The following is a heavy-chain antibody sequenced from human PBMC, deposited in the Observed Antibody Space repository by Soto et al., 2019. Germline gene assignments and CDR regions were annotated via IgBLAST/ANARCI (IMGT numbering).Heavy chain of an antibody. Sequence: LSLTCTVSGGSISSGDYWSWIRQPPGKGLEWIGYIYHSGGPYYNPSLNSRATMSVDTSQNQFSLKLSSVSAADTAVYYCARTKYYYDTTAYIFDYWGQGALVTVSS. J-gene: IGHJ4*02. V-gene: IGHV4-30-4*01. CDR2: IYHSGGP. D-gene: IGHD3-22*01. CDR1: GGSISSGDY. CDR3: ARTKYYYDTTAYIFDY.